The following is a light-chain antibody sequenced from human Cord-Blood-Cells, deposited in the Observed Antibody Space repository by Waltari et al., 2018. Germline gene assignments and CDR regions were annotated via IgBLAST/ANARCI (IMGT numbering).Light chain of an antibody. J-gene: IGLJ3*02. CDR1: SSDVGGYNY. CDR2: DVS. Sequence: QSALTQPASVPGSPGQSITISCTGTSSDVGGYNYVSWYQQHPGKATKLMIYDVSNRPSGVSNRFSGSKSGNTASLTISGLQAEDEADYYCSSYTSSSTWVFGGGTKLTVL. V-gene: IGLV2-14*01. CDR3: SSYTSSSTWV.